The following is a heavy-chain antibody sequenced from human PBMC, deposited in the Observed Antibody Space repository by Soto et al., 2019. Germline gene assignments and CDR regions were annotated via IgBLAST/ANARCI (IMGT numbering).Heavy chain of an antibody. CDR2: IDWDDDK. Sequence: SGPTLVNPTQTLTLTCTFSGFSLSTSGMCVSWIRQPPGKALEWLALIDWDDDKYYSTSLKTRLTISKDTSKNQVVLTMTNMDPADTATYYCARNGGGGSCYSDYYYGMDVWGQGTTVTVSS. D-gene: IGHD2-15*01. CDR1: GFSLSTSGMC. V-gene: IGHV2-70*01. CDR3: ARNGGGGSCYSDYYYGMDV. J-gene: IGHJ6*02.